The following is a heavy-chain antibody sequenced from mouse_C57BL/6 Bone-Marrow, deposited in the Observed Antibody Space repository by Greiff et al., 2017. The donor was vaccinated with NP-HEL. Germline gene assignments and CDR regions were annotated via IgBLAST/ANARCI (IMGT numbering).Heavy chain of an antibody. CDR2: INSDGSST. CDR3: AREGGLRRRTYAMDY. CDR1: GFTFSDYY. J-gene: IGHJ4*01. V-gene: IGHV5-16*01. D-gene: IGHD2-4*01. Sequence: EVQGVESEGGLAQPGSSMKLSCTASGFTFSDYYMAWVRQVPEKGLEWVANINSDGSSTYYLDSLKSRFIISRDNAKNILYLQRSSLKSEDTATYYCAREGGLRRRTYAMDYWGQGTSVTVSS.